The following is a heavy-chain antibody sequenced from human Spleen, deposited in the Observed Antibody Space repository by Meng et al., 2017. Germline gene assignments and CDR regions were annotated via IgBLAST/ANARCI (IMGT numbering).Heavy chain of an antibody. D-gene: IGHD3-22*01. V-gene: IGHV3-48*03. CDR1: GFTFTSNE. J-gene: IGHJ4*02. CDR3: ARDHPHYYDGSGSLDY. Sequence: GESLKISCAASGFTFTSNEMNWVRQAPGKGLEWISYISSSGRTIFYADSVKGRFTVSRDNAKNSLYLQMNSLRAEDTAVYYCARDHPHYYDGSGSLDYWGQGTLVTVSS. CDR2: ISSSGRTI.